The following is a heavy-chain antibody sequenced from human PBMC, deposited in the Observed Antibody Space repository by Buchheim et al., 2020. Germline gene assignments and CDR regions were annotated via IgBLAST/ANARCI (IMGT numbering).Heavy chain of an antibody. CDR1: GFTFSSYW. CDR2: IISDGSST. J-gene: IGHJ6*02. V-gene: IGHV3-74*01. CDR3: ARVARLGYYYYGMDV. Sequence: EVQLVESGGGLVQPGGSLRLSCAASGFTFSSYWMHWVRQAPGKGLVWVSRIISDGSSTSYADSVKGGFTISRDTAKKTLYLQMNSLRAEDTAVYYWARVARLGYYYYGMDVWGQGTT. D-gene: IGHD5-12*01.